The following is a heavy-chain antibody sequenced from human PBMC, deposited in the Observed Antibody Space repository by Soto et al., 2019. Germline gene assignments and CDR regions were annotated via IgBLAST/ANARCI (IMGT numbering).Heavy chain of an antibody. CDR2: IHYTGTT. CDR1: GGSISSGGNY. V-gene: IGHV4-31*03. J-gene: IGHJ4*02. CDR3: ARAGYCTANSCSLDY. Sequence: PSETLSLTCTVSGGSISSGGNYWSWIRQHPGKGLEWIGYIHYTGTTYYNPSLGSRVTISVETSMNQFSLKLSSVTAADTAVFYCARAGYCTANSCSLDYWGQGALVTVSS. D-gene: IGHD2-8*02.